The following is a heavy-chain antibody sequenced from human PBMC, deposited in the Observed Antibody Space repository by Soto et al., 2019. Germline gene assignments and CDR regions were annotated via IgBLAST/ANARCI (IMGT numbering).Heavy chain of an antibody. J-gene: IGHJ6*03. D-gene: IGHD7-27*01. V-gene: IGHV3-48*01. CDR1: GFILSDCA. CDR2: ISSSSSVI. Sequence: EVQLVESGGGLVQPGGSLRLSCATSGFILSDCAMNWVRQAPGKGLEWVSYISSSSSVIDYADSVKGRFTVSRDNARNSLYLQMNRLRAEEPAVYYCARDLSWGSNWYYYMDVWGKGTTVTVSS. CDR3: ARDLSWGSNWYYYMDV.